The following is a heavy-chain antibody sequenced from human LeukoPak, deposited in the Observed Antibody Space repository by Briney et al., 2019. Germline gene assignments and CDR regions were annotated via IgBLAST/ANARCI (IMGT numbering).Heavy chain of an antibody. CDR1: GYAFTTYG. CDR3: ARDRGAVAGTENWFDP. J-gene: IGHJ5*02. D-gene: IGHD6-19*01. CDR2: ISAYNGNT. V-gene: IGHV1-18*04. Sequence: VSVKVSCKASGYAFTTYGISWVRQAPGQGLEWMGWISAYNGNTKYAQKLQGRVTMTTDTPTSTAYMELRSLRSDDTAVYYCARDRGAVAGTENWFDPWGQGTLVTVSS.